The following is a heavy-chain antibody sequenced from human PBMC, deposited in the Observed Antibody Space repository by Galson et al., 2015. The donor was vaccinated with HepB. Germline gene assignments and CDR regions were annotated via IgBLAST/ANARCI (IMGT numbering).Heavy chain of an antibody. V-gene: IGHV3-30*18. CDR3: AKDEGYSGSSVFDY. CDR1: GFTFSSYG. D-gene: IGHD5-12*01. Sequence: SLRLSCAASGFTFSSYGIHWVRQAPGKGLEWVAVISFDGSNKYYGDSVKGRFTISRDNSKNTLYLHMNSLRAEDTALYYCAKDEGYSGSSVFDYWGQGTLVTVSS. CDR2: ISFDGSNK. J-gene: IGHJ4*02.